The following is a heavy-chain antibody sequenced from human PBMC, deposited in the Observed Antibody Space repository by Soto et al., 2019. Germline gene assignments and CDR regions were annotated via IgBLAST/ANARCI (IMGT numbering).Heavy chain of an antibody. J-gene: IGHJ6*02. D-gene: IGHD3-10*01. V-gene: IGHV1-69*01. CDR2: IIPIFGTA. CDR3: AGPSYGWGSPFYGMDG. CDR1: GGTFSSYA. Sequence: QVQLVQSGAEVKKPGSSVKVSCKASGGTFSSYAISWVRQAPGQGLEWMGGIIPIFGTANYAQKFQGRVTITADESTSTAYMELSSLRSEDTAVDYCAGPSYGWGSPFYGMDGWGQGTTVTVSS.